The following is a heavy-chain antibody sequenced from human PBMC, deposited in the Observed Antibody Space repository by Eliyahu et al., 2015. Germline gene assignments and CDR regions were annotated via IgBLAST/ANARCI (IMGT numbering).Heavy chain of an antibody. CDR3: ARTGESSSRYLDY. D-gene: IGHD6-13*01. V-gene: IGHV3-66*01. Sequence: EVQLVESGXGLVQPGGSLXXSCSXSASPVNYNYMSWVRQAPGKGLEWVSLIYSGGSTYYADSVKGRFTISRDSSKNTLYLQMNSLTAEDTAVYYCARTGESSSRYLDYWGQGTLVTVSS. CDR1: ASPVNYNY. J-gene: IGHJ4*02. CDR2: IYSGGST.